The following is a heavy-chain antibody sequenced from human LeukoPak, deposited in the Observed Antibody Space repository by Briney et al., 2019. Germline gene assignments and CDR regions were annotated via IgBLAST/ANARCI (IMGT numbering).Heavy chain of an antibody. V-gene: IGHV3-48*04. CDR3: AREWITSYYDSSGYLH. CDR1: GFTFSSYS. J-gene: IGHJ4*02. D-gene: IGHD3-22*01. Sequence: GVLRLSCAASGFTFSSYSMNWVRQAPGKGLEWVSYISSSSSTIYYADSVKGRFTISRDNAKNSLYLQMNSLRAEDTAVYYCAREWITSYYDSSGYLHWGQGTLVTVSS. CDR2: ISSSSSTI.